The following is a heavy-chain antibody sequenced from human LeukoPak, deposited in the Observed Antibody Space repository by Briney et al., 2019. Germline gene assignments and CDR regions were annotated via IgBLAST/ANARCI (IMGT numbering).Heavy chain of an antibody. J-gene: IGHJ4*02. CDR1: GGSISSYY. D-gene: IGHD3-22*01. CDR3: ARVFGYYYYFDH. V-gene: IGHV4-59*01. Sequence: SETLSLTCTVSGGSISSYYWSWIRQPPGKGLEWIGYIYYSGSTNYNPSLKSRVTISVDTSKNQFSLKLSSVTAADTAVYYCARVFGYYYYFDHWGQGTLVTVSS. CDR2: IYYSGST.